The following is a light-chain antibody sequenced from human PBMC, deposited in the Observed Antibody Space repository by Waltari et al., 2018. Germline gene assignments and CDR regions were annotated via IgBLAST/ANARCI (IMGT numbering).Light chain of an antibody. V-gene: IGLV2-14*03. J-gene: IGLJ3*02. CDR3: CSFTSRSTWV. Sequence: QSALTQPASVSGSPGQSITISCTGTSSDVGGYNYVSWYQHHPGKVRNLLIFDVSNRTSGVSNRFSGSKSGNTASLTISGLQAEDESDYYCCSFTSRSTWVFGGGTKLTVL. CDR2: DVS. CDR1: SSDVGGYNY.